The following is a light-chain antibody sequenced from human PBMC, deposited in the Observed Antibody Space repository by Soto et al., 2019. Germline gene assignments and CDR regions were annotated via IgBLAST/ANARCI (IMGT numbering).Light chain of an antibody. Sequence: QPVLTQSPSASASLGASVKVTCTLSSGHSSYAIAWHQQQPEKGPRYLMRLNSDGSHNKGDGIPDRFSGSSSGAERYLTISSLQSEGEADYYCQTWGTGTVVFGGGTKLTVL. CDR1: SGHSSYA. V-gene: IGLV4-69*01. J-gene: IGLJ2*01. CDR3: QTWGTGTVV. CDR2: LNSDGSH.